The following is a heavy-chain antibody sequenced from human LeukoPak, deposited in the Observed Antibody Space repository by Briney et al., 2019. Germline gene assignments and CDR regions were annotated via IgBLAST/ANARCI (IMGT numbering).Heavy chain of an antibody. CDR1: GYTLTELS. D-gene: IGHD3-16*01. Sequence: GASVKVSCKVSGYTLTELSMHWVRQAPGKGLEWMGGFDPEDGETIYAQKFRGRVTMAEDTSTDTAYMELSSLRSEDTAVYYCATDLRGPRDYWGQGTLVTVSS. CDR2: FDPEDGET. V-gene: IGHV1-24*01. J-gene: IGHJ4*02. CDR3: ATDLRGPRDY.